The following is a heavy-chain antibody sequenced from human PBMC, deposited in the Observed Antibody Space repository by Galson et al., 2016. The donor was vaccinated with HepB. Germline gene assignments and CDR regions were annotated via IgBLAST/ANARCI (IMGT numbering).Heavy chain of an antibody. V-gene: IGHV4-61*01. J-gene: IGHJ2*01. CDR2: VFSSGST. CDR3: ARWREVDQQMVSYYYYFDL. D-gene: IGHD6-13*01. CDR1: GGSISSGTYF. Sequence: SETLSLTCSVSGGSISSGTYFWSWIRQPPGKGLEWMGHVFSSGSTNYNPSLKSRVTISLDKSKNQFSLKLSSVTVADTAVYYCARWREVDQQMVSYYYYFDLWGRGTLVSVSS.